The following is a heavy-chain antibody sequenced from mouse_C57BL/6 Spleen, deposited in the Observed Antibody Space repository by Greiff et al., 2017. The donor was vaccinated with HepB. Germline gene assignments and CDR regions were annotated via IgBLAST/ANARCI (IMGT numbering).Heavy chain of an antibody. CDR1: GYTFTSYT. Sequence: VQLQQSGAELARPGASVKMSCKASGYTFTSYTMHWVKQRPGQGLEWIGYINPSSGYTKYNQKFKDKATLTADKTSSTADMQLSSLTSEDSAVYYCAMPPNWDYFDYWGQGTTLTVSS. CDR3: AMPPNWDYFDY. CDR2: INPSSGYT. D-gene: IGHD4-1*01. J-gene: IGHJ2*01. V-gene: IGHV1-4*01.